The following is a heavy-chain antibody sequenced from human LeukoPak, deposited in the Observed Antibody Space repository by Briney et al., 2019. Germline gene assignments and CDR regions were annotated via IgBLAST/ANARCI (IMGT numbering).Heavy chain of an antibody. CDR3: AKETSGQWLAYGDYYYCYGMDV. D-gene: IGHD6-19*01. CDR1: GFTVSSYA. J-gene: IGHJ6*02. V-gene: IGHV3-23*01. CDR2: ISGSGGST. Sequence: GGSLRLSRAASGFTVSSYAMSWVRQAPGKGLEWVSAISGSGGSTYYADSVKGRFTISRANSKNTLYLQMSSLRAEDTAVYYCAKETSGQWLAYGDYYYCYGMDVWGQGTTVTVSS.